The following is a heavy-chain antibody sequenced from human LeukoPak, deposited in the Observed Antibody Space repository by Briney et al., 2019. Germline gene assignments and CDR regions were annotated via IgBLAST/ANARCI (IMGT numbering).Heavy chain of an antibody. CDR2: IYTSGST. CDR3: ASNYGIVGANNAFDI. D-gene: IGHD1-26*01. Sequence: SQTLSLTCTVSGGSISSGSYYWSWVRQPAGKGLEWIGRIYTSGSTNYNPSLKSRATISVDTSKDQFSLKLSSVTAADTAVYYCASNYGIVGANNAFDIWGQGTMVTVSS. CDR1: GGSISSGSYY. J-gene: IGHJ3*02. V-gene: IGHV4-61*02.